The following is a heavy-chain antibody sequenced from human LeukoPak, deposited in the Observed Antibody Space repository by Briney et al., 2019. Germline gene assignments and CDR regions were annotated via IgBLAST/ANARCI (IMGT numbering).Heavy chain of an antibody. D-gene: IGHD7-27*01. J-gene: IGHJ4*02. Sequence: PSETLSLTCAVSGGSIYSYHWTWIRQPPGKGLEWIGYIYYSGSTNYSPSLKSRVTISVDTSRTQFSLKLNSVTAADTAVYYCARVSGARGFDYWGQGTLVTVSS. CDR3: ARVSGARGFDY. V-gene: IGHV4-59*01. CDR1: GGSIYSYH. CDR2: IYYSGST.